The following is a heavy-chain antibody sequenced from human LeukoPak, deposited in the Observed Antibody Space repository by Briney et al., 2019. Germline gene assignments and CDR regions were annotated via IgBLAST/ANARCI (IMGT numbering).Heavy chain of an antibody. Sequence: ASVKVSCKVSGYTLTELSMHWVRRAPGKGLEWMGGFDPEDGETIYAQKFQGRVTMTEDTSTDTAYMELCSLRSEDTAVYYCATAMVAAAGTWDYWGQGTLVTVSS. CDR3: ATAMVAAAGTWDY. CDR2: FDPEDGET. V-gene: IGHV1-24*01. D-gene: IGHD6-13*01. J-gene: IGHJ4*02. CDR1: GYTLTELS.